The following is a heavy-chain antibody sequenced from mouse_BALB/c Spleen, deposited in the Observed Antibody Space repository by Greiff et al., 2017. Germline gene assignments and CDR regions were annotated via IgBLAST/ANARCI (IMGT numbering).Heavy chain of an antibody. CDR1: GFTFSSFG. J-gene: IGHJ4*01. CDR2: ISSGSSTI. CDR3: ARARDYYAMDY. Sequence: EVKLVESGGGLVQPGGSRKLSCAASGFTFSSFGMHWVRQAPEKGLEWVAYISSGSSTIYYADTVKGRFTISRDNPKNTLFLQMNSLRSEDTAMYYCARARDYYAMDYWGQGTSVTVSA. V-gene: IGHV5-17*02.